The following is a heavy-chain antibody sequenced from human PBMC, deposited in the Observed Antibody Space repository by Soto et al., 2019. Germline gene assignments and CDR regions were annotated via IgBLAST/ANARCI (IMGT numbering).Heavy chain of an antibody. Sequence: QVQLVQSGAEVKKPGASVKVSCKASGYTFTSYDINWVRQATGQGLEWMGWMNPNSCNTGYAQKFQGRVTMTRNTSISTAYMELSSLRSEDTAGYYCARAESGYYYVDYWGQGTLVTVSS. CDR1: GYTFTSYD. CDR2: MNPNSCNT. J-gene: IGHJ4*02. V-gene: IGHV1-8*01. D-gene: IGHD3-22*01. CDR3: ARAESGYYYVDY.